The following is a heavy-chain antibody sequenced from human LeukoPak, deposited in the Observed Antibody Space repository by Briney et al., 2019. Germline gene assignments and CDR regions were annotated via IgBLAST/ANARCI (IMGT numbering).Heavy chain of an antibody. Sequence: PSETLSLTCNVSGGSISRSSYYWSWIRQPPGKGLEWIGSIYYSGSTYSNPSLKSRVTISVDTSKNQFSLNLTSVTAADTALCYCVSCGYNYDFDYRGPGPLVAVSS. J-gene: IGHJ4*02. D-gene: IGHD5-18*01. CDR2: IYYSGST. CDR3: VSCGYNYDFDY. CDR1: GGSISRSSYY. V-gene: IGHV4-39*01.